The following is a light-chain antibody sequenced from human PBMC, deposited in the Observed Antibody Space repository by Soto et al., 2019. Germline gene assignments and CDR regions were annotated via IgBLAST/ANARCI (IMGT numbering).Light chain of an antibody. J-gene: IGKJ1*01. Sequence: EIVMTQSPATLSVSPGERATLSCRASQSVSSNLAWYQQKPGQAPRLLIYGASTRATGIPARFSGSGSGTEFPLTISSLQYEDFAVYYCQQYNSWPAFGQGTKVEIK. V-gene: IGKV3-15*01. CDR3: QQYNSWPA. CDR2: GAS. CDR1: QSVSSN.